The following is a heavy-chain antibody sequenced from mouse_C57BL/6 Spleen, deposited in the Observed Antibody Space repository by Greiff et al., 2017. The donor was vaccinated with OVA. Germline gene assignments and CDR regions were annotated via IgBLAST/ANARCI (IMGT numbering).Heavy chain of an antibody. V-gene: IGHV5-17*01. J-gene: IGHJ2*01. CDR2: ISSGSSTI. D-gene: IGHD5-1*01. CDR1: GFTFSDYG. Sequence: EVMLVESGGGSVKPGGSLTLSCAASGFTFSDYGMHWVRQVPEKGLEWVAYISSGSSTIYYADTVKGRLTISRDNVKKTLFLQMTSLRSEDTAMYYCAKSTHFDYWGQGTTLTVSS. CDR3: AKSTHFDY.